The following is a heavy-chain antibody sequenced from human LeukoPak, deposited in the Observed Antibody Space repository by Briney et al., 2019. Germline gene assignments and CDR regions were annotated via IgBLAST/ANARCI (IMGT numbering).Heavy chain of an antibody. V-gene: IGHV3-7*04. D-gene: IGHD2-21*02. Sequence: GGSLRLSCAASGFTFSSYWMSWVRQAPGKGLEWVANIKQDGSEKYYMDSVKGRFTISRDNAKNSLYLQMNSLRAEDTAVYYCARVEAYCGGDCYNAFDIWGQGTMVTVSS. CDR3: ARVEAYCGGDCYNAFDI. J-gene: IGHJ3*02. CDR1: GFTFSSYW. CDR2: IKQDGSEK.